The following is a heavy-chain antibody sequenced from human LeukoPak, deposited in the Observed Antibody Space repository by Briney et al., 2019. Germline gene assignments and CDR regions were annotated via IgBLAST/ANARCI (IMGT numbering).Heavy chain of an antibody. D-gene: IGHD6-13*01. CDR1: GFTFSSYS. V-gene: IGHV3-21*01. CDR2: IRSSSSDR. Sequence: GGSLRLSCAASGFTFSSYSMNWVRQAPGKGLEWVSCIRSSSSDRYYADSVKGRFTISRDNAKNSLYLQMNSLRAEDTAVYYCVRGQSGYSSSWYWFDPWGQGALVTVSS. J-gene: IGHJ5*02. CDR3: VRGQSGYSSSWYWFDP.